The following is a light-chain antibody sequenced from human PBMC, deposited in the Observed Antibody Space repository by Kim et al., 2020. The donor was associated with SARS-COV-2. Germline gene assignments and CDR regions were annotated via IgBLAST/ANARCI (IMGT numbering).Light chain of an antibody. V-gene: IGKV3-20*01. CDR3: QQYGSLIT. CDR2: DTS. CDR1: QSVSSNY. J-gene: IGKJ5*01. Sequence: EIVLTQSPGTLSLSPGERATLSCRASQSVSSNYLAWYQQKPGQPPRLLIYDTSTRATGIPDRFSGSGSGTDFTLTISRLEPEDFAVYYCQQYGSLITFGQGTRLEIK.